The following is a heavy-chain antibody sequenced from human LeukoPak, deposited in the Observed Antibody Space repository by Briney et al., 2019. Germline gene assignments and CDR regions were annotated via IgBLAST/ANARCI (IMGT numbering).Heavy chain of an antibody. CDR3: ARDRWYYGSGSHDAFDI. V-gene: IGHV4-31*03. D-gene: IGHD3-10*01. J-gene: IGHJ3*02. CDR1: GGSISSGGYY. Sequence: SETLSLTCTVSGGSISSGGYYWSWIRQHPGKGLEWIGYIYYSGSTYYNPSLKSRVTISVDTSKNQFSLKLSSVTAADTAVYYCARDRWYYGSGSHDAFDIWGQGTMVTVSS. CDR2: IYYSGST.